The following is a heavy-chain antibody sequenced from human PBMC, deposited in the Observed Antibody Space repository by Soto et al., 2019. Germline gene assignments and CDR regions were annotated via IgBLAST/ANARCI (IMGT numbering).Heavy chain of an antibody. CDR2: VSAYNGER. J-gene: IGHJ4*01. D-gene: IGHD6-6*01. V-gene: IGHV1-18*01. CDR3: SRGTSIPASGDY. Sequence: QVQLVQSGAEVKKPGASVKVSCKASGYTFTNYGINWVRQAPGQGLEGLGWVSAYNGERRYAQRVQARVIMTTGTSTTTAYMELRSLRSDDTAVYYCSRGTSIPASGDYWGQGPLVTVSS. CDR1: GYTFTNYG.